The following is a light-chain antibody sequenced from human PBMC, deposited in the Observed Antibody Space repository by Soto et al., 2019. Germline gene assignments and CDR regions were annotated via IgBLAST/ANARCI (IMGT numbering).Light chain of an antibody. CDR3: AAWDASLSGPV. J-gene: IGLJ3*02. Sequence: QSVLTQSPSASASPGQRITISCSGSSSNIGSNYVYWYQQFPGMAPKLLIYRNGQRPSGVPDRFSALKYGTTASLAMAGLRSEDDGDYYCAAWDASLSGPVFGGGTKLTVL. CDR1: SSNIGSNY. V-gene: IGLV1-47*01. CDR2: RNG.